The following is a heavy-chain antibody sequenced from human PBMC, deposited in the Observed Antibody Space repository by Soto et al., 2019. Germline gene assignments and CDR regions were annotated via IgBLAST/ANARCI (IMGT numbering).Heavy chain of an antibody. CDR1: GYTFSAYY. D-gene: IGHD3-22*01. V-gene: IGHV1-2*02. J-gene: IGHJ4*02. Sequence: ASVKVSCKTSGYTFSAYYMHWVRQAPGQGLEWMGWINPKSGGTLYAQKFQGRVTMTRDTSISTAYMELSRLRSDDTAVYYCARGGTFAYDTSGYSAYWGQGTLVTV. CDR2: INPKSGGT. CDR3: ARGGTFAYDTSGYSAY.